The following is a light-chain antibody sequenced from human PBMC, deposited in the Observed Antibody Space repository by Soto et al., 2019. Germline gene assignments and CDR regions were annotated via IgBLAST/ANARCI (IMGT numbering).Light chain of an antibody. J-gene: IGKJ1*01. V-gene: IGKV3-11*01. Sequence: EIVLTQSPATLSLSPGDRATLSCGASQSVSSYLAWYQQKPGQPPRLLIYDATNRAPGIPARFSGSGSGTDFTLTIYSLEPEDFAVYYCQQRTNWPLGTFGQGTKVEIK. CDR3: QQRTNWPLGT. CDR2: DAT. CDR1: QSVSSY.